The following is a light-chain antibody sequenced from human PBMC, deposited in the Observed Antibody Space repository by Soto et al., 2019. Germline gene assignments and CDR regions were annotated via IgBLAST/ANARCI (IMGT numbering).Light chain of an antibody. Sequence: DIQMTQSPSSLSASVGDRVTITCRASQGIRNDLGWFQQNPGKAPNRLIYAASSLQSGVPSRFSGSGSGTEFTLTVSSLQPEDFTTYYCLQQSSYPPLTFGGRTRVEIK. CDR1: QGIRND. V-gene: IGKV1-17*01. CDR3: LQQSSYPPLT. J-gene: IGKJ4*01. CDR2: AAS.